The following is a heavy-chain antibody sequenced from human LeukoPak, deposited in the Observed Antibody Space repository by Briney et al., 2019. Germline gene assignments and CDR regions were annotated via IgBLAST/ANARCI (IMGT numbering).Heavy chain of an antibody. V-gene: IGHV3-73*01. CDR2: IRTKATSYDA. J-gene: IGHJ4*02. CDR1: GFTFSGSP. D-gene: IGHD2-21*01. CDR3: SREGCGATGCYTNDY. Sequence: RGSLRLSCAASGFTFSGSPMHWVRQASGKGLEWVGRIRTKATSYDAAYAASVKGRFTISRDDSKNTAYLQMNSLKTEDTAMYYCSREGCGATGCYTNDYWGQGTLVTVSS.